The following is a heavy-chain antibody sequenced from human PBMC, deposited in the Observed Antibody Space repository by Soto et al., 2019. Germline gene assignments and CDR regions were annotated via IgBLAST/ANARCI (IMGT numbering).Heavy chain of an antibody. V-gene: IGHV3-30*18. CDR2: ISYDGSNK. J-gene: IGHJ4*02. Sequence: PGGSLRLSCAASGFTFSSYGMHWVRQAPGKGLEWVAVISYDGSNKYYADSVKGRFTISRDNSKNTLYLQMNSLRAEDTAVYYCAKDWFPTWIQLWLIDYWGQGTLVTVSS. CDR1: GFTFSSYG. D-gene: IGHD5-18*01. CDR3: AKDWFPTWIQLWLIDY.